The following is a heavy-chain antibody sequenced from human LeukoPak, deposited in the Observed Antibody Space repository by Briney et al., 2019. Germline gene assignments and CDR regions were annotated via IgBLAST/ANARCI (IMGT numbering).Heavy chain of an antibody. CDR2: ISHDGQHQ. CDR1: GITFNIYG. Sequence: PGGSLRLSCVASGITFNIYGMHWVRQAPGQGLEWVAVISHDGQHQYYADSVKGRFTISRDDSTKTVYLQMNSLRSEDTAVYYCARDRYSVGDGFVFDYWGQGTLVTVSS. J-gene: IGHJ4*02. V-gene: IGHV3-30*03. CDR3: ARDRYSVGDGFVFDY. D-gene: IGHD5-24*01.